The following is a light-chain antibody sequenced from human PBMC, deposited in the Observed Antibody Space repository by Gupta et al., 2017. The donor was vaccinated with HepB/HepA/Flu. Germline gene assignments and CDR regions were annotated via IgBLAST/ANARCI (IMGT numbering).Light chain of an antibody. V-gene: IGKV3-20*01. CDR3: QHYDYSIPLS. CDR1: QSCTRGY. Sequence: EIVLTKSPGTLSLSPGERATPSCRASQSCTRGYLAWYQQKPGQAPRLLIYGASSRAAGIPDRFSGSESGTDFTLTINRLEPEDFAVYYCQHYDYSIPLSFGGGTKVEMK. CDR2: GAS. J-gene: IGKJ4*01.